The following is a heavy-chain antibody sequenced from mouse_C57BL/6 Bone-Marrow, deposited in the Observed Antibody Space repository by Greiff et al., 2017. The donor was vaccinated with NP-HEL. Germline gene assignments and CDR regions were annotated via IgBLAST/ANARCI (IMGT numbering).Heavy chain of an antibody. J-gene: IGHJ1*03. Sequence: VQLQQSGAELARPGASVKMSCKASGYTFTSYTMHWVKQRPGQGLEWIGYINPSSGYTKYNQKFKDKATLTADKSSSTAYMQLSSLTSEDSAVYYCAGTHYYGSSYGYFDVWGTGTTVTVSS. CDR1: GYTFTSYT. CDR3: AGTHYYGSSYGYFDV. CDR2: INPSSGYT. D-gene: IGHD1-1*01. V-gene: IGHV1-4*01.